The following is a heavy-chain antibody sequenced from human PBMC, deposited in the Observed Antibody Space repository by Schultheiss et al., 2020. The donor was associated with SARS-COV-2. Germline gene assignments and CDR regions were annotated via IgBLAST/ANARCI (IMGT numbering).Heavy chain of an antibody. D-gene: IGHD3-10*01. V-gene: IGHV4-34*01. CDR1: GGSFSGYY. CDR2: IPHSGSA. Sequence: SETLSLTCAVYGGSFSGYYWSWIRQPPGGGLEWIGEIPHSGSASFNASFKSRVTISVDTSKNQFSLKLNSVTAADTAVYYCARGFGAGPFDIWGQGTTVTVSS. J-gene: IGHJ3*02. CDR3: ARGFGAGPFDI.